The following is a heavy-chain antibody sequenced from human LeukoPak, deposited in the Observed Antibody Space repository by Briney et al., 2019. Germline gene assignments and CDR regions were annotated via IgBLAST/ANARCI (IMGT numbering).Heavy chain of an antibody. CDR1: GGSISSYH. CDR2: IYYSGST. D-gene: IGHD2-21*01. Sequence: SETLSLTCTVSGGSISSYHWSWIRQPPGKGLEWIGYIYYSGSTNYNPSLKSRVTISVDTSKNQFSLKLSSVTAADTAVYYCARVMALWSDAFDIWGQGTMVTVSS. J-gene: IGHJ3*02. V-gene: IGHV4-59*01. CDR3: ARVMALWSDAFDI.